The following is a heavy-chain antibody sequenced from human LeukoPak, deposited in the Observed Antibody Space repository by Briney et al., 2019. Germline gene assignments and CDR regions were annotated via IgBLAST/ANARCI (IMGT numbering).Heavy chain of an antibody. CDR2: INHSGST. CDR1: GGSFSGYY. J-gene: IGHJ4*02. CDR3: ARKGDYCSSTSCYTGVFGY. D-gene: IGHD2-2*02. Sequence: SETLSLTWAVYGGSFSGYYWSWIRQPPGKGLEWVGEINHSGSTNYNPSLKSRVTISVDPSKNQFSLKLSSVDAADTAVYYCARKGDYCSSTSCYTGVFGYWGQGTGVSVFS. V-gene: IGHV4-34*01.